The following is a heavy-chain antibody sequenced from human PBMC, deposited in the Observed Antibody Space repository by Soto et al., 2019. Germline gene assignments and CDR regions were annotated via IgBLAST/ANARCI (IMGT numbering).Heavy chain of an antibody. V-gene: IGHV4-39*01. CDR3: AKHGFTAYMAYYFDL. CDR1: GGSISSPHDY. Sequence: SETLSLTCTVSGGSISSPHDYWGWIRQSPGRGLEWIASIYYSGSSYYNPSLKSRITISVDTSKNQFSLNLTSVTAADTAVYYCAKHGFTAYMAYYFDLWGRGTLVHRLL. J-gene: IGHJ4*02. CDR2: IYYSGSS. D-gene: IGHD3-16*01.